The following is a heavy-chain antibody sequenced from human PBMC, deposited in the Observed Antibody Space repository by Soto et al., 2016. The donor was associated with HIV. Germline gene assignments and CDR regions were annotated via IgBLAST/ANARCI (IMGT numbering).Heavy chain of an antibody. D-gene: IGHD3-16*01. V-gene: IGHV3-23*01. J-gene: IGHJ4*02. CDR1: GFSFRSCA. CDR3: AKDLYDYSANDY. Sequence: EVQLLGSGGGLVQPGGSLTLSCAASGFSFRSCAMNWFRQAPGKGLEWVSGIAHSGNSAHYADSVKGRFTISRDNSRNTLSLQMNTLRAEDTAIYFCAKDLYDYSANDYWGQGTLVTVSS. CDR2: IAHSGNSA.